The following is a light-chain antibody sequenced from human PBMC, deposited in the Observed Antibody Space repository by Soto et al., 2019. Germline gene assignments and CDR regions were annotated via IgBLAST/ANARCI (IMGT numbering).Light chain of an antibody. V-gene: IGKV3-20*01. Sequence: ETVVTQSPGTLSLSPGERATFSCRASQSVDSNYLAWYQQKPGQAPRLLIYGASTRATGIPDRFSGSGSGTDFTLTISRLEPEDFAVYYCQQYGSSPYTFGQGTKVDIK. CDR1: QSVDSNY. CDR3: QQYGSSPYT. J-gene: IGKJ2*01. CDR2: GAS.